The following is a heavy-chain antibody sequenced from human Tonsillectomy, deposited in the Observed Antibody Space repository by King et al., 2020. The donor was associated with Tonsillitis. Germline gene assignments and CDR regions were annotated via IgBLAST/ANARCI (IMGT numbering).Heavy chain of an antibody. CDR3: AREGYSSSSPDAFDI. J-gene: IGHJ3*02. Sequence: VQLQESGPGLVKPSGTLSLTCAVSGGSISSSNWWSWVRQPPGKGLEWIGEIYHSGSTDYHPSLRSRVTISVDKSKNQFSLKLSSVTAAATAVYYCAREGYSSSSPDAFDIWGQGTMVTVSS. D-gene: IGHD6-6*01. CDR2: IYHSGST. V-gene: IGHV4-4*02. CDR1: GGSISSSNW.